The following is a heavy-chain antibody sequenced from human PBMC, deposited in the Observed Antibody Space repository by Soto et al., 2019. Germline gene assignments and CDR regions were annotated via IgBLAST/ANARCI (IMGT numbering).Heavy chain of an antibody. J-gene: IGHJ4*02. V-gene: IGHV3-66*01. Sequence: EVQVVESGGGLVQPGGSLRLSCAASGFYVSNYYMSWFRQAPGKGLEWVSVIYRGGEIYYSDSVQGRSTTSRDISRKSVDLQINCLRVDYTADYYCASDCRDGDTVWGKGVVVTVSS. D-gene: IGHD4-17*01. CDR2: IYRGGEI. CDR3: ASDCRDGDTV. CDR1: GFYVSNYY.